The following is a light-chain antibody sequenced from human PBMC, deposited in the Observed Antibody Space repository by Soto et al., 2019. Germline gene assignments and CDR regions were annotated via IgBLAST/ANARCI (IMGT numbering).Light chain of an antibody. Sequence: ELVLTQSPATLSLSPGERATLSCRASQRVTSYLAWYQQSPGQAPRLLIYDASNRAPGIPARFSGSGSGPDFTLTISSVEPEDFAVYYCQQRRAFGPGTKVDIK. CDR3: QQRRA. CDR1: QRVTSY. CDR2: DAS. J-gene: IGKJ3*01. V-gene: IGKV3-11*01.